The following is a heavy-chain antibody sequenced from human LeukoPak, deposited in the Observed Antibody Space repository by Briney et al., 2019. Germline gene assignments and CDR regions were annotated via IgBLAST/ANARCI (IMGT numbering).Heavy chain of an antibody. Sequence: ASVKVSCKASGYTFTSYDINWVRQATGQGLEWMGWMNPNSGNTGYAQKLQGRVTITRNTSISTAYMELSSLRSEDTAVYYCARAIFRATIFNDAFDIWGQGTMVTVSS. CDR3: ARAIFRATIFNDAFDI. J-gene: IGHJ3*02. CDR1: GYTFTSYD. D-gene: IGHD1-26*01. V-gene: IGHV1-8*03. CDR2: MNPNSGNT.